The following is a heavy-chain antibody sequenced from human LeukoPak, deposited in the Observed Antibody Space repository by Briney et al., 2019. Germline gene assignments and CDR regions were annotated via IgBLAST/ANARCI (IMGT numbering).Heavy chain of an antibody. CDR1: GFTFSNYW. CDR2: IHSDGSST. V-gene: IGHV3-74*01. J-gene: IGHJ4*02. D-gene: IGHD3-10*01. CDR3: ARDLYYYGSGSLDY. Sequence: PGGSLRLSCAASGFTFSNYWMHWVRQAPGKGLVWVSRIHSDGSSTYYADSVKGRFTISRDNAKNTLYLQMNSLRAEDTAVYYCARDLYYYGSGSLDYWGQGTPVTVSS.